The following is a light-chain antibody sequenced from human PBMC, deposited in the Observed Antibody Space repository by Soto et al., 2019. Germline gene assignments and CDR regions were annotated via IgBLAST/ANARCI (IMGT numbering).Light chain of an antibody. CDR2: GAS. J-gene: IGKJ2*01. V-gene: IGKV1-39*01. CDR1: QSISSY. CDR3: QQSYNTPPYT. Sequence: DLQMTQSPSSLSASVGDRVTITCRASQSISSYLNWYQQKPGKAPKLLIYGASSLQSGVPSRFSDSGSGTDFTLTISSLQPEDFATYYCQQSYNTPPYTFGQGTKLEIK.